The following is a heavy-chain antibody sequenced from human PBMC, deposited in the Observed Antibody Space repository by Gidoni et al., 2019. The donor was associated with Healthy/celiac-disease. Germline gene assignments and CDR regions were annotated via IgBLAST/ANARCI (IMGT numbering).Heavy chain of an antibody. CDR2: IYYSGST. V-gene: IGHV4-39*01. CDR1: GGSISSSSYY. Sequence: QLQLQASGPGLVKPSETLSLTCTVSGGSISSSSYYWGWLRQPPGKGLEWIGSIYYSGSTYYNPSLKSRVTISVDTSKNQFSLKLSSVTAADTAVYYCASIAVAGREFDYWGQGTLVTVSS. CDR3: ASIAVAGREFDY. J-gene: IGHJ4*02. D-gene: IGHD6-19*01.